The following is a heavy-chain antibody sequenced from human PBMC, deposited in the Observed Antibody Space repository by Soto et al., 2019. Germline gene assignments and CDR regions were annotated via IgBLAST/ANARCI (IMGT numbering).Heavy chain of an antibody. D-gene: IGHD5-12*01. CDR1: GFSISSSYYY. CDR2: IHYNGNT. J-gene: IGHJ4*02. CDR3: AREGNLGRWLQPLDF. V-gene: IGHV4-39*07. Sequence: SETLSLTCTFSGFSISSSYYYLGWIRQPPGKGLEWIGSIHYNGNTKYNPSLKSRVTMSLDTSKNQFSLRLISVTAADTAKYFCAREGNLGRWLQPLDFWGQGTLVTVS.